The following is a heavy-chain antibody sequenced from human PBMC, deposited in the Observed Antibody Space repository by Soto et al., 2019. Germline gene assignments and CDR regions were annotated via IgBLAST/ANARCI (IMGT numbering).Heavy chain of an antibody. V-gene: IGHV4-59*12. CDR3: AGTSGTFYTPIDY. CDR1: GGSISSYF. Sequence: SETLSLTCTVSGGSISSYFWSWIRQPPGKGLEWIGYIYYSESTNYNPSLKSRVTISVDTSKNQFSLKLSSVTAAGTAVYYCAGTSGTFYTPIDYWGKGTLVTVS. D-gene: IGHD2-2*02. CDR2: IYYSEST. J-gene: IGHJ4*02.